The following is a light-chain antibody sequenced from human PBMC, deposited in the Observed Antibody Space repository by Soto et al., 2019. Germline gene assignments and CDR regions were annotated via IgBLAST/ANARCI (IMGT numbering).Light chain of an antibody. CDR3: QHYDNYQWT. Sequence: DLQMTQSPSALSASVGDRVTITCRASQIISSWVAWYQQKPGKAPKVLIYKASTFESGVPSRFSGSGSGAEFTLTISRLQPDDSATYYCQHYDNYQWTFGQGTKVEIK. J-gene: IGKJ1*01. CDR2: KAS. CDR1: QIISSW. V-gene: IGKV1-5*03.